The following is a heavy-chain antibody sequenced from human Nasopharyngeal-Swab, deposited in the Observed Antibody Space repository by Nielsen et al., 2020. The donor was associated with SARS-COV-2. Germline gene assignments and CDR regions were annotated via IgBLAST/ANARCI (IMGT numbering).Heavy chain of an antibody. CDR1: GGSINISSYY. Sequence: SETLSLTCTVSGGSINISSYYWSWIRQPPGKGLEWIGYIYYSGSTNYNPSLKSRVTISVDTSKNQFSLKLSSVTAADTAVYYCARHLAVAGDFDYWGQGTLVTVSS. D-gene: IGHD6-19*01. V-gene: IGHV4-61*05. CDR2: IYYSGST. CDR3: ARHLAVAGDFDY. J-gene: IGHJ4*02.